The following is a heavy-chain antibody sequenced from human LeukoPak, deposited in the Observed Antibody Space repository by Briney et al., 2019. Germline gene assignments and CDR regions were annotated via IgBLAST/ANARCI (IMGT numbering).Heavy chain of an antibody. V-gene: IGHV1-18*01. CDR3: ARRYCSSGSCYFDY. CDR1: GYTFTNFG. J-gene: IGHJ4*02. Sequence: ASVKVSCKASGYTFTNFGISWVRQAPGQGLEWMGWSSGYKGNTNYAQKLQGRVTMTTDTSTRTAYTELRSLRSDDTAVYYCARRYCSSGSCYFDYWGQGTLVTVSS. CDR2: SSGYKGNT. D-gene: IGHD2-15*01.